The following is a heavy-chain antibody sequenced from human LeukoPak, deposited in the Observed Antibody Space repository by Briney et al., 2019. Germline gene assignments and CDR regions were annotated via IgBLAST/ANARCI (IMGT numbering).Heavy chain of an antibody. J-gene: IGHJ4*02. CDR3: ARHGSGYDADFDY. Sequence: SETLSLTCTVSGGSISSYYWSWIRQPPGKGLEWIGYIYYSGSTNYNPSLKSRVTISVDTSKNQFSLKLSSVTAADTAVYYCARHGSGYDADFDYWGQGTLVTVSS. CDR1: GGSISSYY. CDR2: IYYSGST. V-gene: IGHV4-59*08. D-gene: IGHD5-12*01.